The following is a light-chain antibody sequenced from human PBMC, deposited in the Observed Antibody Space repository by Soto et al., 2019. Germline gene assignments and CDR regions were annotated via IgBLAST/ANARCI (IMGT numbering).Light chain of an antibody. CDR2: EVS. CDR3: SSYTITSTLV. Sequence: QSALTQPASVSGSPGQSITISCTGTSSDVGGHNYVSWYQQHPGKARKLMIYEVSNRPSGVSNRFSGSKSGNTASLTISGLQAEDEADYYCSSYTITSTLVFGGGTKLTVL. CDR1: SSDVGGHNY. V-gene: IGLV2-14*01. J-gene: IGLJ2*01.